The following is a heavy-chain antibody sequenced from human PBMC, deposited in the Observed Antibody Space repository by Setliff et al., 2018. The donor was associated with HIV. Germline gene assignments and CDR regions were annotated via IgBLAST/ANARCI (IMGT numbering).Heavy chain of an antibody. CDR2: INHSGST. J-gene: IGHJ4*02. Sequence: SETLSLTCAVYGGSFSGYYWSWIRQPPGKGLEWIGEINHSGSTNYNPSLKSRVTISVDTSKNQFSLKLSSVTAADTAVYYCGGYCSSTSCYFNYWGQGTLVTVSS. CDR3: GGYCSSTSCYFNY. V-gene: IGHV4-34*01. CDR1: GGSFSGYY. D-gene: IGHD2-2*01.